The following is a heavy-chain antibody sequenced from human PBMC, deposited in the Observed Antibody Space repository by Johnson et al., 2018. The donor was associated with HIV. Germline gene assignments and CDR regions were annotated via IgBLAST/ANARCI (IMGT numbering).Heavy chain of an antibody. CDR3: TTPAGVVTAIRATYDAFDI. CDR1: GFTFSNYW. Sequence: VQLVESGGGLVQPGGSLRLSCAASGFTFSNYWMHWVRQAPGKGLVWVSRVNNDGGDTIYADSVKGRFTISRDNAKNTLYLQMNSLKIEDTAVYYCTTPAGVVTAIRATYDAFDIWGQGTMVTVSS. J-gene: IGHJ3*02. CDR2: VNNDGGDT. D-gene: IGHD2-21*02. V-gene: IGHV3-74*02.